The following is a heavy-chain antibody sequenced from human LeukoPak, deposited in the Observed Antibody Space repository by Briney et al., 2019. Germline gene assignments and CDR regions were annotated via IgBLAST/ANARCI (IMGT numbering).Heavy chain of an antibody. CDR1: GGSISSSTYY. CDR3: ATDQGGYCFDY. CDR2: IYYSGST. Sequence: SETLSLTCTVSGGSISSSTYYWGWIRQPPGKGLEWIGNIYYSGSTYYNPSLKSRVTISVDTSKNQFSLKLSSVTAADTAVYYCATDQGGYCFDYLGQGTLVSVSS. J-gene: IGHJ4*02. D-gene: IGHD3-16*01. V-gene: IGHV4-39*02.